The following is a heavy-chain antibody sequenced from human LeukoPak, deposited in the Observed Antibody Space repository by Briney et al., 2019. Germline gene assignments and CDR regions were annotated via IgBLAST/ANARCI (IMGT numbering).Heavy chain of an antibody. V-gene: IGHV4-61*02. CDR2: IYTSGST. CDR1: GGSISSGSYY. J-gene: IGHJ4*02. Sequence: PSETLSLTCTVSGGSISSGSYYWRWIRQPAGKGLEWIGRIYTSGSTNYNPSLKSRVTISVDTSKNQFSLKLSSVAAADTAVYYCARDRGTQGYGDYFDYWGQGTLVTVSS. D-gene: IGHD4-17*01. CDR3: ARDRGTQGYGDYFDY.